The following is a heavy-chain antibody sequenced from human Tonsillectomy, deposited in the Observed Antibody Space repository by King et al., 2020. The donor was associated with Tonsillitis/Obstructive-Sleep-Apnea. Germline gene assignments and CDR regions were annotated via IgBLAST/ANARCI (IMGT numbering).Heavy chain of an antibody. J-gene: IGHJ3*02. V-gene: IGHV4-59*01. CDR3: AREPSDFSAFDI. CDR1: GGSISSYY. Sequence: QLQESGPGLVKPSETLSLTCTVSGGSISSYYWSWIRQPPGKGLEWIGFIFITVSTNYNPSLKSRVTISVDTSKNQLSLKLSSVTAADTAIYYCAREPSDFSAFDIWGQGTMVTVSS. CDR2: IFITVST.